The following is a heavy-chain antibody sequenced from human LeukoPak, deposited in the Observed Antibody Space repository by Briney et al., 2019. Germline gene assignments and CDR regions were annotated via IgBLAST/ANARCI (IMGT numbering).Heavy chain of an antibody. V-gene: IGHV1-2*02. J-gene: IGHJ4*02. CDR1: GYTFTGYY. D-gene: IGHD4-17*01. CDR2: INPNSGGT. CDR3: ARDLAYGDYIFDY. Sequence: GASVKVACKASGYTFTGYYMHWVRQAPGQGLEWMGWINPNSGGTNYAQKFQGRVTMTRDTSISTAYMELSRLRSDDTAVYYCARDLAYGDYIFDYWGQGTLVTVS.